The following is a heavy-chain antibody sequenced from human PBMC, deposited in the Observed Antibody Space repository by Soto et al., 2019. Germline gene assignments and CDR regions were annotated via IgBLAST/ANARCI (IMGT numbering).Heavy chain of an antibody. J-gene: IGHJ5*02. CDR1: GLTVSSKY. V-gene: IGHV3-53*01. D-gene: IGHD2-15*01. CDR3: ARELPPDL. Sequence: GGSLRLSCAASGLTVSSKYMTWVRQAPGKGLEWVSIIWSAGFTYYADSVKGRFTISRDNSKNTVYLQMNSLRIEDSAVYYCARELPPDLWGQGTLVTVSS. CDR2: IWSAGFT.